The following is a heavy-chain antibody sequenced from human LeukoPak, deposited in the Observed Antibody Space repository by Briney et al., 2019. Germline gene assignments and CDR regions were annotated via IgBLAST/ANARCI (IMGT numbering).Heavy chain of an antibody. CDR1: GFTFSSYS. D-gene: IGHD3-10*01. J-gene: IGHJ4*02. Sequence: GGSLRLSCAASGFTFSSYSMNWVRQAPGKGLEWVSSISSSSSYIYYADSVKGRFTISRDNAKNSLYLQMNSLRAEDTTVYYCAREGTMVRGVLDYWGQGTTVTVSS. CDR2: ISSSSSYI. CDR3: AREGTMVRGVLDY. V-gene: IGHV3-21*01.